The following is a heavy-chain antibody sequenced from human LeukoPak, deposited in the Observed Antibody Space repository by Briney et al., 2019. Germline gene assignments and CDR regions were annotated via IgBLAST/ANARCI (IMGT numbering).Heavy chain of an antibody. CDR2: ISWNSGSI. D-gene: IGHD6-13*01. Sequence: PGGSLRLSCAASGFTFDDYGMHWVRQAPGKGLEWVSGISWNSGSIGYADSVKGRFTISRDNAKNSLYLQMNSLRAEDTALYYCAKDGPHGSSWYGGVGAFDIWGQGTMATVSS. V-gene: IGHV3-9*01. J-gene: IGHJ3*02. CDR1: GFTFDDYG. CDR3: AKDGPHGSSWYGGVGAFDI.